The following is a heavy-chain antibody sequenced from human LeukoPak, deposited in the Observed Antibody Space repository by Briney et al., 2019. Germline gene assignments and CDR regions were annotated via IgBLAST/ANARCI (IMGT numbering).Heavy chain of an antibody. D-gene: IGHD1-26*01. Sequence: PGGSLRLSCAASEFTFYYYWMTWVRQAPGKGLGWVDNIKQDGSEEYYANSAKGRFTISRDNAKNSLTLQMHSLRAEDAALYYCARGYSGSYSGPFEYWGQGTLVTVSS. CDR1: EFTFYYYW. CDR2: IKQDGSEE. V-gene: IGHV3-7*04. J-gene: IGHJ4*02. CDR3: ARGYSGSYSGPFEY.